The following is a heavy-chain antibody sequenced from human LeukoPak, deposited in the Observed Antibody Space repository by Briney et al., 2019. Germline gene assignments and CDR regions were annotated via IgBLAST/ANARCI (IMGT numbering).Heavy chain of an antibody. D-gene: IGHD3-10*01. V-gene: IGHV4-39*01. CDR1: GNSISTSKSY. CDR3: AGTLYYYGSGTLSI. Sequence: SDTLSLTCTVPGNSISTSKSYWGWIRQPPLKGLEWIGSIYFSGNTYYNASLKSRVTISVDTSKNQFSLKLSSVTAADTAVYYCAGTLYYYGSGTLSIWGQGTLVTVSS. CDR2: IYFSGNT. J-gene: IGHJ4*02.